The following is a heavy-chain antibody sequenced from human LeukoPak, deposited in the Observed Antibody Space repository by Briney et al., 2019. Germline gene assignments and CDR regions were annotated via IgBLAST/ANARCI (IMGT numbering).Heavy chain of an antibody. D-gene: IGHD1-26*01. V-gene: IGHV4-39*07. Sequence: KPSETLSLTCTVSGRSISSSSYYWGWIRQPPGKGLEWIGSIYYSGSTYYNPSLKSRVTISVDTSKNQFSLKLSSVTAADTAVYYCARVLELGDFDYWGQGTLVTVSS. CDR2: IYYSGST. J-gene: IGHJ4*02. CDR3: ARVLELGDFDY. CDR1: GRSISSSSYY.